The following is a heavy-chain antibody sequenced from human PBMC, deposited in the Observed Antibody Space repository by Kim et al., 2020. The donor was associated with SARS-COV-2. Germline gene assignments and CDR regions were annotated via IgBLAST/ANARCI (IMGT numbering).Heavy chain of an antibody. J-gene: IGHJ4*02. CDR1: GGSISSYY. CDR3: ASRKWGSGRGFDY. D-gene: IGHD3-10*01. CDR2: IYYSGST. Sequence: SETLSLTCTVSGGSISSYYWSWIRQPPGKGLEWIGYIYYSGSTNYNPSLKSRVTISVDTSKNQFSLKLSSVTAADTAVYYCASRKWGSGRGFDYWGQGTLVTVSS. V-gene: IGHV4-59*01.